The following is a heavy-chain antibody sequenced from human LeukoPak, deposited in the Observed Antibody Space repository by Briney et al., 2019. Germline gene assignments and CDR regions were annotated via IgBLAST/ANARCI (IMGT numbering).Heavy chain of an antibody. CDR2: ISSSSSYI. V-gene: IGHV3-21*01. CDR1: GFTFSSYS. CDR3: ARDEGYSYGYVPDY. J-gene: IGHJ4*02. Sequence: GRSLRLSCAASGFTFSSYSMNWVRQAPGKGREWVSSISSSSSYICYADSVKGRFTISRDNAKNSLYLQMNSLRAEDTAVYYCARDEGYSYGYVPDYWGQGTLVTVSS. D-gene: IGHD5-18*01.